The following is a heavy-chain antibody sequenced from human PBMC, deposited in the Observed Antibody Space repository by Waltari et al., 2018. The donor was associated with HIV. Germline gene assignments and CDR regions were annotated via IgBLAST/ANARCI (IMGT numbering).Heavy chain of an antibody. CDR2: IYPGDSDT. D-gene: IGHD2-8*01. Sequence: EVQLVPSGAQVKKPGESLKIPCTAPGYSFTTYWIGWVRQLPGKGLEWMGIIYPGDSDTRYSPSFQGQVTISADKSISTAYLQWSSLQASDTAMYYCTKGMYANEDYFGYWGQGTLVTVSS. CDR3: TKGMYANEDYFGY. V-gene: IGHV5-51*03. CDR1: GYSFTTYW. J-gene: IGHJ4*02.